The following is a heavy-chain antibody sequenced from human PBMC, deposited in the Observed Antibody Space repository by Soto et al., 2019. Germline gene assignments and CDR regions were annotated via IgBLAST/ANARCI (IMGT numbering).Heavy chain of an antibody. CDR2: IYYNGRT. Sequence: QVQLQESGPGLVKPSQTLSLTCTVSGGSISSGGYYWSWIRQHPGKGLEWIGYIYYNGRTYYNPSLKSRFTISVDTSKNQFSLKLNSVTAADTAVYYCARSSTSANYFDYWGQGTLVTVSS. CDR1: GGSISSGGYY. V-gene: IGHV4-31*03. CDR3: ARSSTSANYFDY. D-gene: IGHD2-2*01. J-gene: IGHJ4*02.